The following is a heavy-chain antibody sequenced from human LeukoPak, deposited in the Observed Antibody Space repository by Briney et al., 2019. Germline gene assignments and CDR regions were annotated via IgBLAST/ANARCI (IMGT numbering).Heavy chain of an antibody. V-gene: IGHV3-30*03. CDR2: ISFDGRNK. CDR3: ARGYDY. J-gene: IGHJ4*02. Sequence: GRSLRLSCAASGFTFSTYGMHWVRQAPGKGLEWVALISFDGRNKYYADSVKGRFTISRDNAKNTVYLQMNSLRVEDTAVYYCARGYDYWGQGTLVTVSS. CDR1: GFTFSTYG. D-gene: IGHD5-18*01.